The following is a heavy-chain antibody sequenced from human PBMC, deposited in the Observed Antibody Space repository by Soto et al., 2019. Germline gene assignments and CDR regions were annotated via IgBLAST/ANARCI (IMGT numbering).Heavy chain of an antibody. CDR3: ARAHENSYCSSTSCYKNFDY. J-gene: IGHJ4*02. D-gene: IGHD2-2*01. CDR2: INHSGST. V-gene: IGHV4-34*01. CDR1: GGSFSGYY. Sequence: PSETLSLTCAVYGGSFSGYYWSWIRQPPGKGLEWIGEINHSGSTNYNPSLKSRVTISVDTSKNQFSLKLSSVTAADTAVYYCARAHENSYCSSTSCYKNFDYWGQGTLVTVSS.